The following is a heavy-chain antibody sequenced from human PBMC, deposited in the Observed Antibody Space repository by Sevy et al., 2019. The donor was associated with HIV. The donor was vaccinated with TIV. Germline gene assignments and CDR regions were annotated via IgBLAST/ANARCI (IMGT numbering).Heavy chain of an antibody. CDR3: VREGCTKPHDF. V-gene: IGHV3-23*01. J-gene: IGHJ4*02. CDR2: FCFGDGSM. D-gene: IGHD2-8*01. CDR1: GFTFSRYT. Sequence: GGSLRLSCAASGFTFSRYTMTWVRQAPGKGLEWVSTFCFGDGSMNYADSAKGRFTICRDNSKDTLYLQMNNLRAEDTAMYYCVREGCTKPHDFWGQGTLVTVSS.